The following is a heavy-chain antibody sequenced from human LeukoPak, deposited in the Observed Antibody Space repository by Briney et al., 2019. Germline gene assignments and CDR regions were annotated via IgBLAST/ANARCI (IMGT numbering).Heavy chain of an antibody. D-gene: IGHD2-2*01. CDR2: IRVTDGSA. CDR1: GFPFSTYD. CDR3: AKGSCSSHICYYFYYMDV. J-gene: IGHJ6*03. V-gene: IGHV3-23*01. Sequence: PGGSLRLSCAVSGFPFSTYDMTWVRQAPGKALEWVSAIRVTDGSAYYADSVKGRFTISRDNSKNTLYLQMNSLRAEDTAKYYCAKGSCSSHICYYFYYMDVWGKGTTVTVSS.